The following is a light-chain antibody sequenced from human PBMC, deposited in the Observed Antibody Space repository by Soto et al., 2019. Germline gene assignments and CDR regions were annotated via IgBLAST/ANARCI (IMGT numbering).Light chain of an antibody. CDR3: QQYDTWPRT. V-gene: IGKV3-15*01. CDR2: GAS. J-gene: IGKJ1*01. CDR1: QSVISN. Sequence: IVLTQSPASLSLSPGDRATLSCRASQSVISNFAWYLQKPGQAPRLLIYGASARATAIPARFTASGSGTEFTLTSSRVQYDDFGVYYCQQYDTWPRTFGQGTKVDIK.